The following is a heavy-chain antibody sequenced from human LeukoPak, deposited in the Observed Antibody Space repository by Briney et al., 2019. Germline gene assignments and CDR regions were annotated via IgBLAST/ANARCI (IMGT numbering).Heavy chain of an antibody. V-gene: IGHV3-48*01. D-gene: IGHD3-22*01. Sequence: GGSLRLSCAASGFTFRSYSMNWVRQAPGKGLEWVSYISSSSSTIYYADSVKGRFTISRDNAKNSLYLQMNSLRAEDTAVYYCARDSGSYYMDVWGKGTTVTVSS. J-gene: IGHJ6*03. CDR3: ARDSGSYYMDV. CDR1: GFTFRSYS. CDR2: ISSSSSTI.